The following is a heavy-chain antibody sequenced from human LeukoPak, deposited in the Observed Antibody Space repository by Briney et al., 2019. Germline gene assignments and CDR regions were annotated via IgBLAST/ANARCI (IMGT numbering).Heavy chain of an antibody. J-gene: IGHJ4*02. CDR2: INTNSGGT. CDR3: ARDHRTSSWDN. CDR1: GYTFTIHH. D-gene: IGHD2-2*01. V-gene: IGHV1-2*02. Sequence: ASVKVSCKASGYTFTIHHIQWVRQAPGQGREWMGWINTNSGGTTYSQKFQGRITMTRDPSITTAYMELSSLRSDDTAVYYCARDHRTSSWDNWRQGPLVPVSS.